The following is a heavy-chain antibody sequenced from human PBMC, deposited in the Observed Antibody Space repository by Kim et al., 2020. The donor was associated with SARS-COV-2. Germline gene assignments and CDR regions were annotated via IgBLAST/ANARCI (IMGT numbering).Heavy chain of an antibody. V-gene: IGHV3-23*01. CDR2: ISGSGGST. Sequence: GGSLRLSCAASGFTFSSYAMSWVRQAPGKGLEWVSAISGSGGSTYYADSVKGRFTISRDNAKNTLYLQMNSLRAEDTAVYYCAKDPRGYSSRWSIDYWGQGNLVTVSS. CDR1: GFTFSSYA. CDR3: AKDPRGYSSRWSIDY. J-gene: IGHJ4*02. D-gene: IGHD6-13*01.